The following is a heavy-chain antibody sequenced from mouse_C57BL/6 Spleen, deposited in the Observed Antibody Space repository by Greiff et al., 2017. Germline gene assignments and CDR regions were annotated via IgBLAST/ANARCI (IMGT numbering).Heavy chain of an antibody. CDR1: GYAFSSSW. J-gene: IGHJ3*01. V-gene: IGHV1-82*01. Sequence: VKLQQSGPELVKPGASVKISCKASGYAFSSSWMNWVKQRPGKGLEWIGRIYPGDGDTNYNGKFKGKATLTADKSSSTAYMQLSSLTSEDSAVYFCVGSSSFAYWGQGTLVTVSA. CDR2: IYPGDGDT. CDR3: VGSSSFAY. D-gene: IGHD1-1*01.